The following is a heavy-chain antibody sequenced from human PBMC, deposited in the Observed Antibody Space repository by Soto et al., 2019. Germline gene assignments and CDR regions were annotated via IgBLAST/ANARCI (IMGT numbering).Heavy chain of an antibody. J-gene: IGHJ4*02. V-gene: IGHV3-30-3*01. D-gene: IGHD2-15*01. Sequence: GGSLRLSCAASGFTFNNYAMHWVRQAPGKGLEWVAAISYDVTNEYCAGSVKGRFTISRDNSKNTLYLQMHSLRAEDTAVYYCARMTLPLVVVVPANLGYWRQGPLGTVSS. CDR2: ISYDVTNE. CDR1: GFTFNNYA. CDR3: ARMTLPLVVVVPANLGY.